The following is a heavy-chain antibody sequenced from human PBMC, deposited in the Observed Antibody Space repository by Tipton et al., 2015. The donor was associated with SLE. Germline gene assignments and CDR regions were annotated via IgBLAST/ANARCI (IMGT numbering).Heavy chain of an antibody. CDR2: IKNDGTMT. V-gene: IGHV3-74*01. CDR1: GFNFGVYW. CDR3: ARTDYVDY. J-gene: IGHJ4*02. Sequence: SLRLSCVASGFNFGVYWMHWVRQAPGKGLVWVSRIKNDGTMTDYADSVRGRFTVSRDNAKNTLYLQMNSLRAEDMAVYFCARTDYVDYWGQGTQVTVSS.